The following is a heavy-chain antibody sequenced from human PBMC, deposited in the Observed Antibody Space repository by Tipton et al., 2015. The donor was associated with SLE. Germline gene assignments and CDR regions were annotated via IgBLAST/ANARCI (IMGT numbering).Heavy chain of an antibody. CDR3: VRSPYSGSGSFRPYLFDI. J-gene: IGHJ4*02. CDR2: LYSAGSS. CDR1: GFSFSSFA. D-gene: IGHD3-10*01. V-gene: IGHV3-23*03. Sequence: SLRLSCAVSGFSFSSFAMAWVRQAPGKGLEWVSILYSAGSSYQADSVRGRFSISRDTSKDTLYLQMHSLTAEDTAIYYCVRSPYSGSGSFRPYLFDIWGQGTLVTVSS.